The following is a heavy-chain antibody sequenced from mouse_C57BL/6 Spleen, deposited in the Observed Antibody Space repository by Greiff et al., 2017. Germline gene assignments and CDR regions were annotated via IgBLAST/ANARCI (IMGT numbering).Heavy chain of an antibody. J-gene: IGHJ2*01. CDR3: AREGSYFDY. Sequence: QVHVKQPGAELVRPGTSVKLSCKASGYTFTSYWMHWVKQRPGQGLEWIGVIDPSDSYTNYNQKFKGKATLTVDTSSSTAYMQLSSLTSEDSAVYYCAREGSYFDYWGQGTTLTVSS. V-gene: IGHV1-59*01. CDR1: GYTFTSYW. CDR2: IDPSDSYT.